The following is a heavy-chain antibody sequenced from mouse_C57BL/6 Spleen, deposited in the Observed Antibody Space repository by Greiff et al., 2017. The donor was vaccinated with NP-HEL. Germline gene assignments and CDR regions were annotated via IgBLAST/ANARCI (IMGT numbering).Heavy chain of an antibody. J-gene: IGHJ3*01. CDR2: IHTNSGST. CDR1: GYTFTSYW. V-gene: IGHV1-64*01. D-gene: IGHD2-3*01. Sequence: VQLQQSGAELVKPGASVKLSCKASGYTFTSYWMHWVKQRPGQGLEWIGMIHTNSGSTNYNEKFKSKATLTVDKSSSTAYMQLSSLTSEDSAFYYCAREDDGYYETWFAYWGQGTLVTVSA. CDR3: AREDDGYYETWFAY.